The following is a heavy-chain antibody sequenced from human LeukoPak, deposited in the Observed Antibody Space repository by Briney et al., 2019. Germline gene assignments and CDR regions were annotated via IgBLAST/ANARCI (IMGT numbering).Heavy chain of an antibody. CDR3: ARERRRELDY. J-gene: IGHJ4*02. Sequence: GGSLRLSCAASGFTFSSYSMNWVRQAPGKGLEWVSFISSRSNYIYYADSVKGRFTISRDNAKNSLYLQMNSLRAEDTAVYYCARERRRELDYWGQGTLVSVSS. CDR2: ISSRSNYI. D-gene: IGHD1-7*01. V-gene: IGHV3-21*01. CDR1: GFTFSSYS.